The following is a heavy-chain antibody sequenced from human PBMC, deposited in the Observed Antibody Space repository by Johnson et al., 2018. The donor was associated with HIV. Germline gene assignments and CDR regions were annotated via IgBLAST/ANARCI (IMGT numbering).Heavy chain of an antibody. CDR1: GFTVSSNY. CDR2: IYSGSNI. CDR3: ARLNWGLGGAFDI. Sequence: VKLVESGGGLIQPGGSLRLSCAASGFTVSSNYMSWVRQSPGKGLEWVSVIYSGSNINYEDSVKGRFTISRDNAKNSLYLKMNSLRAEDTALYFCARLNWGLGGAFDIWGQGTVVTVSS. D-gene: IGHD7-27*01. V-gene: IGHV3-53*01. J-gene: IGHJ3*02.